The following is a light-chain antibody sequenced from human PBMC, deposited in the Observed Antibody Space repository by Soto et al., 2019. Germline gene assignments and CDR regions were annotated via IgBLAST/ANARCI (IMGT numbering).Light chain of an antibody. CDR1: QSVFYSSNNKNY. V-gene: IGKV4-1*01. CDR3: QQYYRPWT. Sequence: DIVMTQSPDSLAVSLGERATINCKSSQSVFYSSNNKNYLAWYQQKPGQPPKLLIYWASTRESGVPDRFSGSGSGTDLTLTIISLQAEDVAVYYCQQYYRPWTFGQGTKVEIK. J-gene: IGKJ1*01. CDR2: WAS.